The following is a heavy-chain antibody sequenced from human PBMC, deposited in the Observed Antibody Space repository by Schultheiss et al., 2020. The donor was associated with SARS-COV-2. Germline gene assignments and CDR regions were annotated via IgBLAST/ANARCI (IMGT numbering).Heavy chain of an antibody. Sequence: GGSLRLSCAASGFTFSDYHMSWIRQAPGKGLEWVSSISSSSSYIYYADSVKGRFTISRDNAKNSLYLQMNSLRAEDTAVYYCARAGPQDWFDPWGQGTLVTVSS. CDR2: ISSSSSYI. CDR3: ARAGPQDWFDP. J-gene: IGHJ5*02. CDR1: GFTFSDYH. V-gene: IGHV3-11*06.